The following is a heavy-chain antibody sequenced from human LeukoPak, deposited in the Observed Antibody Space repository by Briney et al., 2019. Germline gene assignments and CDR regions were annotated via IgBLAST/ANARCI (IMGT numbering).Heavy chain of an antibody. CDR3: ARYYYDSSGYRQNYFDY. J-gene: IGHJ4*02. CDR1: GYTFTSYG. D-gene: IGHD3-22*01. Sequence: ASVKVSCRASGYTFTSYGISWVRQAPGQGLEWMGWIGAYNVNTNYAQKLQGRVTMTTDTSTSTAYMELRGLRSDDTAVYYCARYYYDSSGYRQNYFDYWGQGTLVTVSS. CDR2: IGAYNVNT. V-gene: IGHV1-18*01.